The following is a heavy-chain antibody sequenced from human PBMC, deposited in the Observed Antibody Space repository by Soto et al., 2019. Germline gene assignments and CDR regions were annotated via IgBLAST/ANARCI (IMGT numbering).Heavy chain of an antibody. CDR2: IHHSGTT. D-gene: IGHD4-17*01. CDR1: DSSINSNYY. J-gene: IGHJ4*02. Sequence: QVQLQESGPGLVKPSETLSLTCGVSDSSINSNYYWLWIRQPPGKGLEWIGAIHHSGTTYYTPSLKSRVTIPMDTSKNHFSLRLTSVTAADTAKYYCARGLYGGNFDYWGQGTPVTVPS. CDR3: ARGLYGGNFDY. V-gene: IGHV4-38-2*01.